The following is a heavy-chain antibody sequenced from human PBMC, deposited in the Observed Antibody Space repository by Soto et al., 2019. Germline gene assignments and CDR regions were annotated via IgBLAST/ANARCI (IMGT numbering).Heavy chain of an antibody. CDR2: ISGSGGTT. D-gene: IGHD3-3*01. V-gene: IGHV3-23*01. CDR3: AKLGVYYDCWSGPDY. Sequence: LRLSCAASGFTFSSYAMTWVRQAPGKGLEWVSGISGSGGTTYYADSVKGRFTISRDNSQRTLFLQMNSLRAEDTAVYYCAKLGVYYDCWSGPDYWGQGTLVTVSS. CDR1: GFTFSSYA. J-gene: IGHJ4*02.